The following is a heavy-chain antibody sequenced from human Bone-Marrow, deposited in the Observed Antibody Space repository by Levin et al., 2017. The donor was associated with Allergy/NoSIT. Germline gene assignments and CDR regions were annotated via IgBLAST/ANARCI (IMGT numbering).Heavy chain of an antibody. V-gene: IGHV3-15*01. D-gene: IGHD2-2*01. CDR3: AVVMGGYCTSTRCYRDF. CDR1: GFIFSKVY. Sequence: SLRLSCAGSGFIFSKVYMSWVRQVPGSFLVGFFLFPLPSPFFPLSSSFPGKGRFTISRDDSKSMVYLQMNGLDTEDTAIYYCAVVMGGYCTSTRCYRDFWGQGTLVTVSS. J-gene: IGHJ4*02. CDR2: FPLPSPFFPL.